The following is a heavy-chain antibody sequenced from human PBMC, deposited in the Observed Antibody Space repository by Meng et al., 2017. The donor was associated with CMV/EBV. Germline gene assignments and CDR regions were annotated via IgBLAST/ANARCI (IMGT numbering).Heavy chain of an antibody. CDR2: IKYDGSEK. Sequence: LSCAASGFTCSSYWMTWVRQAPGKGLEWVANIKYDGSEKSYVDSVKGRFTISRDNAMNSMFLLMSTLRAEDTAVYYCATTERNSYTYWGQGTLVTVSS. D-gene: IGHD5-18*01. J-gene: IGHJ4*02. V-gene: IGHV3-7*03. CDR1: GFTCSSYW. CDR3: ATTERNSYTY.